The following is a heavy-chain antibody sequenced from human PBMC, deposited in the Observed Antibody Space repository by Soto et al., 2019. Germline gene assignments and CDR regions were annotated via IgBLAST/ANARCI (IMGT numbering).Heavy chain of an antibody. Sequence: QVQLVESGGGVVQPGRSLRLSCAASGFTFSSYGMHWVRQAPGKGLEWVAVISYDGSNKYYADSVKGRFTISRDNSKNTLYLQMNSLRAEDTAVYYCAKDLIAARYYYYGMDVWGQGTTVTVSS. CDR2: ISYDGSNK. D-gene: IGHD6-6*01. CDR1: GFTFSSYG. CDR3: AKDLIAARYYYYGMDV. J-gene: IGHJ6*02. V-gene: IGHV3-30*18.